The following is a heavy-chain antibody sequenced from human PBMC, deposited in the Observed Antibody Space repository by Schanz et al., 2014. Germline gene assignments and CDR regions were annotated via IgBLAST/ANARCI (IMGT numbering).Heavy chain of an antibody. CDR3: ARGTPFLCDY. CDR1: GITFSDYA. J-gene: IGHJ4*02. D-gene: IGHD3-16*01. CDR2: IASGGSHT. Sequence: EVQLLESGGALEQPGGSLRLSCAASGITFSDYAMSWVRQAPGKGLEWVSTIASGGSHTFYADSVKGRFTISRDSARNSLYLQMSSLRAEDTAVYYCARGTPFLCDYWGQGTLVTVSS. V-gene: IGHV3-21*01.